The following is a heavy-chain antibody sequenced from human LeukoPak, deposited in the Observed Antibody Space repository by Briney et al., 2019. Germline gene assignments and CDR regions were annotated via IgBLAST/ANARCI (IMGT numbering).Heavy chain of an antibody. J-gene: IGHJ4*02. CDR2: FIPILGIA. Sequence: SVKVSCKASGGTFSSYAISWVRQAPGQGLEWMGRFIPILGIANYAQKFQGRVTITADKSTSTAYMELSSLRSEDTAVYYCAREAVQRWLHLDYWGQGTLVTVSS. CDR3: AREAVQRWLHLDY. V-gene: IGHV1-69*04. D-gene: IGHD5-24*01. CDR1: GGTFSSYA.